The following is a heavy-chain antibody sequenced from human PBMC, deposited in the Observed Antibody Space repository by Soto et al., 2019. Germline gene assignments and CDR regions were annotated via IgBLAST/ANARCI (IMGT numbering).Heavy chain of an antibody. V-gene: IGHV3-30*18. J-gene: IGHJ4*02. Sequence: GGSLRLSCAASGFTFNIYGMHWVRQAPDKGLEWVALISYDGSNQYYADSVKGRFTISRDNSKNTLFLQMNSLRADDTAVYYCAKDQASGQGSFDSWGQGTLVTVSS. CDR3: AKDQASGQGSFDS. CDR1: GFTFNIYG. CDR2: ISYDGSNQ.